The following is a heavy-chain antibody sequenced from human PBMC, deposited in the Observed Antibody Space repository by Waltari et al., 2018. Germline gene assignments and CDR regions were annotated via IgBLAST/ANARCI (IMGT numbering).Heavy chain of an antibody. Sequence: EVQLVESGGGLIQPGGSLRVSWAACACTVISQYMRWGRPAPGKGLVWVSLMLIDGKPYYADSAKGRFPISRDNFKNPLSLPMYSLRAEDPAVYYCTSGWGFDPWGQGTLVTVSS. CDR2: MLIDGKP. CDR3: TSGWGFDP. CDR1: ACTVISQY. D-gene: IGHD6-19*01. J-gene: IGHJ5*02. V-gene: IGHV3-53*01.